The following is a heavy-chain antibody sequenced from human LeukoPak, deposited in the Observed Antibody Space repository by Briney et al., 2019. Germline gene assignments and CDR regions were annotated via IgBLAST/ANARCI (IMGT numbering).Heavy chain of an antibody. J-gene: IGHJ4*02. CDR1: GFTFSSYG. V-gene: IGHV3-30*18. Sequence: GRSLRLSCAASGFTFSSYGMHWVRQAPGKGLEWVAVISYDGSNKYYADSVKGRFTISRDNSRNTLYLQMNSLRAEDTAVYYCAKDDAVFGFDYWGQGTLVTVSS. D-gene: IGHD1-14*01. CDR3: AKDDAVFGFDY. CDR2: ISYDGSNK.